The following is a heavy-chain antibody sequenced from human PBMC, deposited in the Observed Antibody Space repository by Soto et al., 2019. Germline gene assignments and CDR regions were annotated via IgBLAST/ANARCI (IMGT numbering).Heavy chain of an antibody. D-gene: IGHD3-22*01. CDR2: IYSGGST. Sequence: PGGSLRLSSAASGFTVNNNYMTWVRQAPGKGLEWVSVIYSGGSTYYADSVKGRFTISRDNSKNTLYLQMNSLRAEDTAVYYCARGDSSGFYQYYFDYWGQGTLVTVSS. CDR3: ARGDSSGFYQYYFDY. CDR1: GFTVNNNY. J-gene: IGHJ4*02. V-gene: IGHV3-66*01.